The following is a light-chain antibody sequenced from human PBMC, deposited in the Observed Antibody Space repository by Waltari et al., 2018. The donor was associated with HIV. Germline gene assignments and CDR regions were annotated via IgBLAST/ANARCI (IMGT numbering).Light chain of an antibody. CDR2: EVS. V-gene: IGLV2-11*01. CDR3: CSYAGNYSYV. CDR1: SSDVGGYNS. J-gene: IGLJ1*01. Sequence: QSALTQPRSVSGSPGQSVTISCTGTSSDVGGYNSVSWYQQHPGKAPKLLIYEVSKWPSGVPDRFSGSKSGNTASLTISGLRADDEADYFCCSYAGNYSYVFGSGSRVTVL.